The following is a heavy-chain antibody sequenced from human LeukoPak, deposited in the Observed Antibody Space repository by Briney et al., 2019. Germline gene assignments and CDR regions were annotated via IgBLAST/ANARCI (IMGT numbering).Heavy chain of an antibody. J-gene: IGHJ4*02. CDR3: TRDPHALDF. CDR1: GFSFSSYS. D-gene: IGHD2/OR15-2a*01. Sequence: GGSLRLSCAASGFSFSSYSMNWVRQAPGKGLGWISYIRRDGSRIYYADSVEGRFTISRDNAENSLYLQMDSLRVEDTAVYYCTRDPHALDFWGQGTLVTVSS. CDR2: IRRDGSRI. V-gene: IGHV3-48*01.